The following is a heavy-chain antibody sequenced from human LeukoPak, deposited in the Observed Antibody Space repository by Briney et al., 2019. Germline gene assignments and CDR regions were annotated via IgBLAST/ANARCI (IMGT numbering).Heavy chain of an antibody. CDR1: GFTFSSFG. Sequence: GRSLTLSCAASGFTFSSFGMHWVRQAPGKGLEWVAVIWYDASNKYYADSVKGRFTISRDNSKNTLYLQMNSLRDDDTAVYYCVRGVGVSRFNYLDSWGQGTLAIVSS. D-gene: IGHD6-13*01. CDR3: VRGVGVSRFNYLDS. CDR2: IWYDASNK. V-gene: IGHV3-33*01. J-gene: IGHJ4*02.